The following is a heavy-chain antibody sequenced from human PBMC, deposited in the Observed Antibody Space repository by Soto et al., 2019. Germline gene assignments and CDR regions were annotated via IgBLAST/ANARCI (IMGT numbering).Heavy chain of an antibody. D-gene: IGHD1-26*01. J-gene: IGHJ6*02. Sequence: QVQLVQSGAEVKKPGSSVKVSCKASGGTFSSYAISWVRQAPGQGLEWMGGIIPIFGTANYAQKLQGRVTITADESPSTAYMELSSLRSEDTAVYYCARPHSGSLNFLMDVWGQGTTVTVSS. CDR1: GGTFSSYA. CDR2: IIPIFGTA. V-gene: IGHV1-69*01. CDR3: ARPHSGSLNFLMDV.